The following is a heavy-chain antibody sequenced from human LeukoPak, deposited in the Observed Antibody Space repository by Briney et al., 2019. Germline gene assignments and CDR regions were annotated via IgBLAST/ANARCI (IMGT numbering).Heavy chain of an antibody. CDR2: IYYSGST. V-gene: IGHV4-39*07. J-gene: IGHJ4*02. Sequence: PSETLSLTCTVSGGSISSSSYYWGWIRQPPGKGLEWIGSIYYSGSTYYNPSLKSRVAISVDKSENHISLWLTSVTAADTAVYYCAREGGPYRPLDYSGQGTLVTVSS. CDR1: GGSISSSSYY. CDR3: AREGGPYRPLDY.